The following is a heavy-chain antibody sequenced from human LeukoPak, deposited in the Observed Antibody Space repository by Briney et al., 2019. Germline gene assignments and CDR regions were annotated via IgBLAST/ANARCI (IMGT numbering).Heavy chain of an antibody. CDR2: ISAYNGNT. CDR1: GYTFTSYG. V-gene: IGHV1-18*01. Sequence: ASVKVSCKASGYTFTSYGISWVRQAPGQGLEWMGWISAYNGNTNYAQKLQGRVTMTTDTSTSTAYMELRGLRSDDTAVYYCARVSPPDNYGGNPRDYYYGMDVWGQGTTVTVSS. CDR3: ARVSPPDNYGGNPRDYYYGMDV. J-gene: IGHJ6*02. D-gene: IGHD4-23*01.